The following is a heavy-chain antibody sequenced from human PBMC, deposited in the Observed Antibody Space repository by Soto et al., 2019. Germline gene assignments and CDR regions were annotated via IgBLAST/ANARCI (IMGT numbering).Heavy chain of an antibody. D-gene: IGHD3-16*01. CDR3: ARDGDVNTGFGKDY. V-gene: IGHV3-33*01. CDR1: GFTFSSYG. CDR2: IWHDGGNK. J-gene: IGHJ4*02. Sequence: QVQLVESGGGVVQPGRSLRLSCAASGFTFSSYGMHWVRQAPGKGLEWVAFIWHDGGNKVYAESVKGRFTISRDNSKNTLYLQMTSLSAEDKAMYYCARDGDVNTGFGKDYWGQGTLVTVSS.